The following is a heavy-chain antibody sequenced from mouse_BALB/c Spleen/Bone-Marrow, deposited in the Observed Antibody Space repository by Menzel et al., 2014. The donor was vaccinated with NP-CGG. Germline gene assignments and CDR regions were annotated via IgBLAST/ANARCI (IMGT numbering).Heavy chain of an antibody. CDR3: ARPICL. CDR2: IDTANGNT. Sequence: EVQQQQSGVEIVKPGASVKLSCTVSGFNIKDTYMHWAKQRPEQGLEWIGRIDTANGNTKYDPQFQGKATITADTSSNTAYLQLSSLTSEDTAVYYCARPICLWCQGTSATVSS. CDR1: GFNIKDTY. J-gene: IGHJ4*01. V-gene: IGHV14-3*02.